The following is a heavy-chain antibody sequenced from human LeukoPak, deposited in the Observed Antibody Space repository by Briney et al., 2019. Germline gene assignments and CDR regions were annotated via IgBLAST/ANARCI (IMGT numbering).Heavy chain of an antibody. CDR2: IKEDGSEK. CDR3: ARALGQTYRRLTFDY. V-gene: IGHV3-7*01. CDR1: GFTSSSYW. D-gene: IGHD3-16*02. J-gene: IGHJ4*02. Sequence: PGGSLRLSCAASGFTSSSYWMSWVRQAPGKGLEWVANIKEDGSEKYYVDSVKGRFTISRDNAKNSLYLQMNSLRAEDTAVYYCARALGQTYRRLTFDYWGQGTLVTVSS.